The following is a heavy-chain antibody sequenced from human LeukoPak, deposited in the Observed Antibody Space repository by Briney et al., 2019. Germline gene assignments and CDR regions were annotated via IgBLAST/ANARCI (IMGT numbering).Heavy chain of an antibody. D-gene: IGHD3-3*01. CDR2: INPIFGRA. V-gene: IGHV1-69*13. CDR1: GGTFISYA. Sequence: SVKVSCKASGGTFISYAISWVRQAPGQGLEWMGGINPIFGRANYAQKFQGRVTITADESTSTAYMELRSLRSEDTAVYYCARVEYYDFWSGYYTGVGAFDIWGQGTMVTVSS. CDR3: ARVEYYDFWSGYYTGVGAFDI. J-gene: IGHJ3*02.